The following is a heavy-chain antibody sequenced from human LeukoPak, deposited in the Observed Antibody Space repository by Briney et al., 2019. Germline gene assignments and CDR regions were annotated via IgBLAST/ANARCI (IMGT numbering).Heavy chain of an antibody. CDR1: GYNFTTYW. J-gene: IGHJ3*02. Sequence: HGESLKISCKGSGYNFTTYWVAWVRHMPGKGLEWMGIIFPGDSDTRYRPSFQGQVTISADKSISTAYLQWSSLKASGTAMYYCARRDYGGTSAAFDIWGQGTMVTVSS. CDR3: ARRDYGGTSAAFDI. CDR2: IFPGDSDT. V-gene: IGHV5-51*01. D-gene: IGHD4-23*01.